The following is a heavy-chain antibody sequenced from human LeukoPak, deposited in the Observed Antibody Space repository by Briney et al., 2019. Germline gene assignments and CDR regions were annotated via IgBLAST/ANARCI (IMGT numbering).Heavy chain of an antibody. D-gene: IGHD1-26*01. CDR2: ISSSSSYT. V-gene: IGHV3-21*01. CDR3: ARRELRRFGDY. J-gene: IGHJ4*02. CDR1: GFTFSSYS. Sequence: GGSLRLSCAASGFTFSSYSMNWVRQAPGKGLEWVSSISSSSSYTYYADSVKGRFTISRDNAKNSLYLQMNSLRAEDTAVYYCARRELRRFGDYWGQGTLVTVSS.